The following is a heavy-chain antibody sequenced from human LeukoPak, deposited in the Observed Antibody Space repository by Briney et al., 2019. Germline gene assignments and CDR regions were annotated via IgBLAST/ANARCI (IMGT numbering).Heavy chain of an antibody. D-gene: IGHD3-10*01. CDR1: GYTFTSYG. J-gene: IGHJ4*02. V-gene: IGHV1-18*01. CDR3: ARGGQRYYYGSGTYYAIDY. Sequence: GASVKVSCKASGYTFTSYGISWVRQAPGQGLEWMGWISAYNGDTNYAEQLQGRVTMTTDTSTSKAYMELKSLRSDDTAVYYCARGGQRYYYGSGTYYAIDYWGQGTLVTVSS. CDR2: ISAYNGDT.